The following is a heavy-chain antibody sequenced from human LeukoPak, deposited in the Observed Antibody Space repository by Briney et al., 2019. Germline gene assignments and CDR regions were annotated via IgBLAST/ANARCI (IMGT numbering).Heavy chain of an antibody. Sequence: SSETLSLTCTVSGASFNSDDQYWNWIRQSPGNGLEWIGSIHPSGMLYNNPSLESRVTMSRDTSKNQFSLNLNSVTAADTAVYFCSRGLDSRKLGYWGQGILVTVSS. D-gene: IGHD3-22*01. CDR2: IHPSGML. CDR1: GASFNSDDQY. V-gene: IGHV4-31*03. J-gene: IGHJ4*02. CDR3: SRGLDSRKLGY.